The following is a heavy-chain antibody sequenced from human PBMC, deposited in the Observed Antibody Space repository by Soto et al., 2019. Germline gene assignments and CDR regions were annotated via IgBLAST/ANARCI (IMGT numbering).Heavy chain of an antibody. CDR1: GFTVSTDW. CDR3: VRENYYSGGWFDP. CDR2: IRGGGNT. V-gene: IGHV3-66*01. Sequence: LRLSCAASGFTVSTDWMYWVRQAPGKGLEWVSVIRGGGNTFYADSVEGRFTISRDNSKNTVYLQMNGLRVEDTAMYYCVRENYYSGGWFDPWGQGTLVTVSS. D-gene: IGHD3-22*01. J-gene: IGHJ5*02.